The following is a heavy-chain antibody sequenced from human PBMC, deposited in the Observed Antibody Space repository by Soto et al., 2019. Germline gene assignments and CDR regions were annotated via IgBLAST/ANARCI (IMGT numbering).Heavy chain of an antibody. CDR1: GGTFSSYA. CDR2: IIPIFGTA. J-gene: IGHJ6*02. Sequence: QVQLVQSGAEVKKPGSSVKVSCKASGGTFSSYAISWVRQAPGQGLEWMGGIIPIFGTANYAQKFQGRVTITADESRSTAYMELSSLRSEDTAVYYCARDHGRIAAAGTVYDGMDVWGQGTTVTVSS. D-gene: IGHD6-13*01. V-gene: IGHV1-69*12. CDR3: ARDHGRIAAAGTVYDGMDV.